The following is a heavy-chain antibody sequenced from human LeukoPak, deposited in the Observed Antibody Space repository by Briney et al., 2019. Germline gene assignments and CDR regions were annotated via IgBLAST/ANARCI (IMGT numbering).Heavy chain of an antibody. J-gene: IGHJ4*02. D-gene: IGHD2-2*01. CDR1: GGSISSSNW. CDR3: ARHSQYQLLYFDY. Sequence: SETLSLTCAVSGGSISSSNWWSWVRQPPGKGLEWIGEIYHSGSTNYNPSLKSRVTISVDKSKNQFSLKLSSVTAADTAVYYCARHSQYQLLYFDYWGQGALVTVSS. V-gene: IGHV4-4*02. CDR2: IYHSGST.